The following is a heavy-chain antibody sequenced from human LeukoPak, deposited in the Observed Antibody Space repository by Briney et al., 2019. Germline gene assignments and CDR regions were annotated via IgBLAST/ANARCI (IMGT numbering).Heavy chain of an antibody. J-gene: IGHJ4*02. D-gene: IGHD6-25*01. V-gene: IGHV3-33*01. Sequence: PGRSLRLPCAASGFTFSSYGMHWVRQAPGKGLEWVAVIWYDGSNKYYADSVKGRFTISRDNSKNTLYLQMNSLRAEDTAVYYCARDSGYFDYWGQGTLVTVSS. CDR3: ARDSGYFDY. CDR1: GFTFSSYG. CDR2: IWYDGSNK.